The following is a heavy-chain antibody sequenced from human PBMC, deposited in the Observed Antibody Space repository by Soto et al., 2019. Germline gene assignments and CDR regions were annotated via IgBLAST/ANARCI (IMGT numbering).Heavy chain of an antibody. V-gene: IGHV4-31*03. CDR3: ARAYQLLAYDMDV. J-gene: IGHJ6*03. D-gene: IGHD2-2*01. Sequence: QVQLQESGPGLVKPSQTLSLTCTVSGGSISSGGYYWSWIRQHPGKGLEWIGYIYYSGSTYYNPALKSRVSISVDTSKNQFSLKLSSVTAADTAVYYCARAYQLLAYDMDVWGKGTTVTVSS. CDR2: IYYSGST. CDR1: GGSISSGGYY.